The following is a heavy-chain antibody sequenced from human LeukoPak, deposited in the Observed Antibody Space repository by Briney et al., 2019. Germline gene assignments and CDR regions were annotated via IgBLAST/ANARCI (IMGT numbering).Heavy chain of an antibody. Sequence: GGSLRLSCAASGFTFSSYGMHWVRQAPGKGLEWVAVIWYDGSNKYYADSVKGRLTISRDNSKNTLYLQMNSLRAEDTAVYYCARGRAGAARSTNFDYWGQGTLVTVSS. CDR1: GFTFSSYG. CDR2: IWYDGSNK. D-gene: IGHD2/OR15-2a*01. J-gene: IGHJ4*02. V-gene: IGHV3-33*01. CDR3: ARGRAGAARSTNFDY.